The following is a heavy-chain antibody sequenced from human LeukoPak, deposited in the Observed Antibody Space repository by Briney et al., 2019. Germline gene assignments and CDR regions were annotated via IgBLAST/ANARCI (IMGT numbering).Heavy chain of an antibody. V-gene: IGHV3-30*04. D-gene: IGHD6-6*01. J-gene: IGHJ4*02. CDR1: GFTFSSYA. CDR2: ISYDGSNK. Sequence: PGGSLRLSCAASGFTFSSYAMHWVRQAPGKGLEWVAVISYDGSNKYYADSVKGRFTISRDDSKNTLYLQMNSLRAEDTAVYYCARDREQLVPRYFDYWGQGTLVTVSS. CDR3: ARDREQLVPRYFDY.